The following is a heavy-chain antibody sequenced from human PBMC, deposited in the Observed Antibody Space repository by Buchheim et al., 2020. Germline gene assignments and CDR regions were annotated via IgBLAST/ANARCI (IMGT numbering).Heavy chain of an antibody. J-gene: IGHJ4*02. V-gene: IGHV4-34*01. D-gene: IGHD3-22*01. CDR1: GGSFSGYY. CDR3: AIDYDSSGYYPLDY. Sequence: QVQLQQWGAGLLKPSETLSLTCAVSGGSFSGYYWSWIRQPPGKGLEWIGEINHSGSTNYNPSLKSRVTISVDTYKNQFSLKLSSVTAADTAVYYCAIDYDSSGYYPLDYWGQGTL. CDR2: INHSGST.